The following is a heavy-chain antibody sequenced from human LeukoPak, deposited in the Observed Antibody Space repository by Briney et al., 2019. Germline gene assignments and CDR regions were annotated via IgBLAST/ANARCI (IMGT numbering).Heavy chain of an antibody. Sequence: GGSLRLSCAASGFTFSSYAMSWVRQAPGKGLEWVSAISGSGGSTYYADSVKGRFTISRDTSKNTLYLQMNSLRAEDTAVYYCAKVYSSGWYQAFDYWGQGTLVTVSS. CDR3: AKVYSSGWYQAFDY. D-gene: IGHD6-19*01. CDR1: GFTFSSYA. V-gene: IGHV3-23*01. CDR2: ISGSGGST. J-gene: IGHJ4*02.